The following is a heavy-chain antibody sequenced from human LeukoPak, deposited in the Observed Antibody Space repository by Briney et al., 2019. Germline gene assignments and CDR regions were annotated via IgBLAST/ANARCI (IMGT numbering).Heavy chain of an antibody. CDR3: ARVSSQAYCSGGSCYEDNY. J-gene: IGHJ4*02. V-gene: IGHV1-2*04. CDR1: GYTFTGYY. D-gene: IGHD2-15*01. CDR2: INPNSGGT. Sequence: ASVKVSCKASGYTFTGYYMHWVRQAPGQGLEWMGWINPNSGGTNYAQKFQGWVTMTRDTSISTAYMELSRLRSDDTAVYYCARVSSQAYCSGGSCYEDNYWGQGTLVTVSS.